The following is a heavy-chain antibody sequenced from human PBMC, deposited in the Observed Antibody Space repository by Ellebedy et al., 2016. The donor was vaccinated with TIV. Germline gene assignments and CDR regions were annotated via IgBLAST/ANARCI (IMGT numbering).Heavy chain of an antibody. Sequence: GESLKISCAASGFTFSDHYMDWVRQAPGKGLEWVGRIKSNTDGGTTDYTAPVKGRFTISRDDSKNTLYLQMNSLETEDTAVYFCTTYLYCGSSGCHYGRVDNWGQGTLVTVSS. CDR1: GFTFSDHY. V-gene: IGHV3-15*01. CDR2: IKSNTDGGTT. J-gene: IGHJ4*02. D-gene: IGHD2-2*01. CDR3: TTYLYCGSSGCHYGRVDN.